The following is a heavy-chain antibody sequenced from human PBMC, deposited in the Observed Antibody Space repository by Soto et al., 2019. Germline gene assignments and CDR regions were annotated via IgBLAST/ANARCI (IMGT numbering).Heavy chain of an antibody. CDR1: GFTFSNYA. V-gene: IGHV3-23*01. Sequence: GGSLRLSCAASGFTFSNYAMSWVRQAPGKGLEWVSAISGGGGSTYHADYVKGRFTISRDNSKNILYLQMNSLRAEDTALYYCAKGSASARPYYFDYWGQGTQVTVSS. D-gene: IGHD6-6*01. CDR3: AKGSASARPYYFDY. J-gene: IGHJ4*02. CDR2: ISGGGGST.